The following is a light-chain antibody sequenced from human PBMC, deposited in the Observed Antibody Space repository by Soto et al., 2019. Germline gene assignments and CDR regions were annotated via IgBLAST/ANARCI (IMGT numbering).Light chain of an antibody. CDR1: QSVLFRGNDKKC. CDR3: QQYRSSPWT. CDR2: WAS. V-gene: IGKV4-1*01. J-gene: IGKJ1*01. Sequence: DIVLTQSPDSLAVSLGERATINCKTSQSVLFRGNDKKCFAWYQQKPGQPPKLLIYWASTRESGVPDRFSGSGSETDFTLTISNLQAEDVAVYYCQQYRSSPWTFGQGTRVEVK.